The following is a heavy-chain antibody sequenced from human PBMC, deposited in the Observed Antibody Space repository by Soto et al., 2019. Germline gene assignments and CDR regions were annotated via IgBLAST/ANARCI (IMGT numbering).Heavy chain of an antibody. Sequence: QVQLQQWGAGLLKPSETLSLNCAVTGGSLSGYYWCWIRQAPGKGLEWIGEVKDGGHTNYSPSLRGRVTISSDTSNNQFSLSLNSVTAADTGVYYCARGQEGVVATHWDQGSQVTVSS. CDR2: VKDGGHT. D-gene: IGHD5-12*01. CDR1: GGSLSGYY. J-gene: IGHJ4*02. CDR3: ARGQEGVVATH. V-gene: IGHV4-34*01.